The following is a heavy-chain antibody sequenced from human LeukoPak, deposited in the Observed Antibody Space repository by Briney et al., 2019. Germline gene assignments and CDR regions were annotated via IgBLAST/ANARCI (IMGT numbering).Heavy chain of an antibody. CDR1: GGSISSYY. Sequence: PSETLSLTCTVSGGSISSYYWSWIRQPPGKGLEWIGDIYYSGSTNYNPSLKSRVTISVDTSKNQFSLKLSSVTAADTAVYYCARTIVVVPAAPYYFDYWGQGTLVTVSS. V-gene: IGHV4-59*01. CDR3: ARTIVVVPAAPYYFDY. D-gene: IGHD2-2*01. J-gene: IGHJ4*02. CDR2: IYYSGST.